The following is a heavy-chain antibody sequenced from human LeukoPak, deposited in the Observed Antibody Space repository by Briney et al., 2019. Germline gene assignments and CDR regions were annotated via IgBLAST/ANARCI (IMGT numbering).Heavy chain of an antibody. CDR1: GFSLSNYA. V-gene: IGHV3-23*01. D-gene: IGHD6-13*01. CDR3: AKERSDSRWYLYDY. J-gene: IGHJ4*02. CDR2: IGGSDGRT. Sequence: GGSLRLSCTASGFSLSNYAMSWVRQAPGKGLEWVSAIGGSDGRTYYADSVQGRFTISRDNSKDTLDLHMNSLRAGDTAVYYCAKERSDSRWYLYDYWGQGTLVTVSS.